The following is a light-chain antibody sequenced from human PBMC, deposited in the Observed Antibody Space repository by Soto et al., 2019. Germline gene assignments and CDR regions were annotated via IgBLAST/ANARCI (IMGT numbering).Light chain of an antibody. V-gene: IGLV2-14*01. Sequence: QSVLTQPASVAESPGQSITISCTGTNSDVGAYDYVSWYQQHPGKAPKLILYEVSNRPSGVSNRFSGSKSGNTASLTISGLQPEDEADYYCSSYTSSLTLVIFGGGTKLTVL. J-gene: IGLJ2*01. CDR1: NSDVGAYDY. CDR2: EVS. CDR3: SSYTSSLTLVI.